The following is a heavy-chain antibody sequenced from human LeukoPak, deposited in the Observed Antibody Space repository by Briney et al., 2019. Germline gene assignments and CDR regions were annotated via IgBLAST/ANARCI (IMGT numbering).Heavy chain of an antibody. CDR3: ARHKFPAYYYGSGSYPPDY. Sequence: PSETLSLTCTVSGGSISSYYWGWIRQPPGKGLEWIGSIYYSGSTYYNPSLKSRVTISVDTSKNQFSLKLSSVTAADTAVYYCARHKFPAYYYGSGSYPPDYWGQGTLVTVSS. V-gene: IGHV4-39*01. CDR1: GGSISSYY. J-gene: IGHJ4*02. D-gene: IGHD3-10*01. CDR2: IYYSGST.